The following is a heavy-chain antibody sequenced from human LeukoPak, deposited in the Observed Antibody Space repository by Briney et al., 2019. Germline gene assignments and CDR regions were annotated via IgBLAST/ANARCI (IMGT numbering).Heavy chain of an antibody. CDR2: INHSGST. CDR1: GGSFSGCY. Sequence: SETLSLTCAVYGGSFSGCYWSWIRQPPGKGLEWIGEINHSGSTNYNPSLKNRVTTSVDTSKNQFFLKPSSVTAADTAVYYCARRPPPPYCSSTSCRWGYYYYGMDVWGQGTTVTVSS. V-gene: IGHV4-34*01. CDR3: ARRPPPPYCSSTSCRWGYYYYGMDV. D-gene: IGHD2-2*01. J-gene: IGHJ6*02.